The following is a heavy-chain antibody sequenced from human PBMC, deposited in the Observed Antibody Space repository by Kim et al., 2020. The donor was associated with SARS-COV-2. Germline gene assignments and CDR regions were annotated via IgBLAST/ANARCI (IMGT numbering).Heavy chain of an antibody. Sequence: ASVKVSCKASGYTFTGYYMHWVRQAPGQGLEWMGRINPNSGGTNYAQKFQGRVTMTRDTSISTAYMELSRLRSDDTAVYYCAREGNREYSGSFQQEADYWGQGTLVTVSS. CDR1: GYTFTGYY. V-gene: IGHV1-2*06. D-gene: IGHD1-26*01. J-gene: IGHJ4*02. CDR2: INPNSGGT. CDR3: AREGNREYSGSFQQEADY.